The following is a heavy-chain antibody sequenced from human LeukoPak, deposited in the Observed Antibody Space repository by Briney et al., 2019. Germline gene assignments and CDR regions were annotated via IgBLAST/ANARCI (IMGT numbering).Heavy chain of an antibody. J-gene: IGHJ5*02. Sequence: PSETLSLTCSVSGGSIRTSTHYWGWIRQSPRKGLEWIGSIFYSGSTYYNPSLKSRVTISVDTSKNQFSLKLSSVTAADTAVYYCARRGRITMVRGPAHRYNWFDPWGQGTPVTVSS. CDR3: ARRGRITMVRGPAHRYNWFDP. D-gene: IGHD3-10*01. CDR1: GGSIRTSTHY. V-gene: IGHV4-39*07. CDR2: IFYSGST.